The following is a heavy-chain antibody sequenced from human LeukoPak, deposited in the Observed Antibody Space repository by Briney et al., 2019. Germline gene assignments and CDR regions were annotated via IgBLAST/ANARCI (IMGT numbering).Heavy chain of an antibody. CDR1: GGTFSSYA. CDR2: IIPIFGTA. V-gene: IGHV1-69*05. Sequence: SSVKVSCKASGGTFSSYAISWVRQAPGQGLEWMGWIIPIFGTANYAQKFQGRVTITTDESTSTAYMELSSLRSEDTAVYYCARGRRHGDYERRYYFDYCGQGTLVTVSS. D-gene: IGHD4-17*01. J-gene: IGHJ4*02. CDR3: ARGRRHGDYERRYYFDY.